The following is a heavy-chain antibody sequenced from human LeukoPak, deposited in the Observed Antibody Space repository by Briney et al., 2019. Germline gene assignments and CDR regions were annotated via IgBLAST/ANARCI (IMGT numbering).Heavy chain of an antibody. Sequence: SVKLSCKASGYTYTTDGISWVRQAPGQGLEWMGWIDTYSGKTNYAQKFQGRVTMTSDTSTSTAYMELRSLGSDDTAVYYCARDRGIAEADSFDPWGQGTLVTVSS. CDR3: ARDRGIAEADSFDP. CDR2: IDTYSGKT. V-gene: IGHV1-18*01. D-gene: IGHD6-13*01. J-gene: IGHJ5*02. CDR1: GYTYTTDG.